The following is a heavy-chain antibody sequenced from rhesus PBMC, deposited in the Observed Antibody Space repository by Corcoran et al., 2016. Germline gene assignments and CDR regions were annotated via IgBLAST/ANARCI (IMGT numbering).Heavy chain of an antibody. Sequence: QVQLQESGPGQVKPSETLSLTCSVSGGSISGHYCTWIRQPPGKGLEWIGYIGGSIGIPSDNAALKSQVTISTNTSKNQFSLKLTSVTAADTAVYYCARFPGYYPNFDYWGQGVLVTVSS. D-gene: IGHD3-3*01. V-gene: IGHV4-165*02. J-gene: IGHJ4*01. CDR1: GGSISGHY. CDR3: ARFPGYYPNFDY. CDR2: IGGSIGIP.